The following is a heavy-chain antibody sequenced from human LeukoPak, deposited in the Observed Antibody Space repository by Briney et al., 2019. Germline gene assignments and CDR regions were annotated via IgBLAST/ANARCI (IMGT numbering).Heavy chain of an antibody. J-gene: IGHJ4*02. V-gene: IGHV1-46*01. CDR3: ARAGIVGQKDY. D-gene: IGHD1-26*01. Sequence: ASVKVSCKASGYTFTSYYMHWVRQAPGQGLEWKGIINPSGGSTSYAQKFQGRVTMTRDTSTSTVYMELSSLRSEDTAVYYCARAGIVGQKDYWGQGTLVTVSS. CDR1: GYTFTSYY. CDR2: INPSGGST.